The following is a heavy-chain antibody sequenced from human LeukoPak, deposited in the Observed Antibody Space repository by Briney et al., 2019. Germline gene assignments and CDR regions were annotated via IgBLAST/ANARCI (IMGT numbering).Heavy chain of an antibody. D-gene: IGHD2-2*01. CDR3: ARGSNIVVVPAATVDY. J-gene: IGHJ4*02. V-gene: IGHV3-7*01. CDR1: GFTFSSYW. CDR2: IKQDGSEK. Sequence: PGGSLRLSCAASGFTFSSYWMSWVRQAPGKGLEWVANIKQDGSEKYYVDSVKGRFTISRDNAKNSLYLQMNSLRAEDTAVYYCARGSNIVVVPAATVDYWGQGTLVTVSS.